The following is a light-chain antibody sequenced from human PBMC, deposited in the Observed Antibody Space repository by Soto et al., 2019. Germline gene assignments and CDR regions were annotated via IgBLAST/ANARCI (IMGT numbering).Light chain of an antibody. Sequence: EIVLTQSPGTLSLSPGERATLSGRASQTISDNLAWYQQTPGQAPRLLIHGASTRATGIPARFSGSGSGTDCTLTISSLQSEDFAVYYCQQFDNWPWTFGQGTKVDIK. J-gene: IGKJ1*01. V-gene: IGKV3-15*01. CDR3: QQFDNWPWT. CDR2: GAS. CDR1: QTISDN.